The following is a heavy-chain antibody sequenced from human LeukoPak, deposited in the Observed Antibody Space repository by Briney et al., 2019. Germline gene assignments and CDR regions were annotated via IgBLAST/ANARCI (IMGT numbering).Heavy chain of an antibody. V-gene: IGHV1-46*01. Sequence: GASVKVSCKAPGYTFTSYYMHWVRQAPGQGLEWMGIINPSGGSTSYAQKFQGRVTMTRDTSTSTVYMELSSLRSEDTAVYYCARDLTYSSSWYRPYYFDYWGQGTLVTVSS. CDR2: INPSGGST. D-gene: IGHD6-13*01. J-gene: IGHJ4*02. CDR1: GYTFTSYY. CDR3: ARDLTYSSSWYRPYYFDY.